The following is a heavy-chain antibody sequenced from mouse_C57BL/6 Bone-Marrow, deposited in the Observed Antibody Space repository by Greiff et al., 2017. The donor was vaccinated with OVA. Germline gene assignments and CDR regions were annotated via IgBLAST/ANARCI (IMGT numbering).Heavy chain of an antibody. CDR3: ARRGGSSWYFDV. V-gene: IGHV5-9*01. J-gene: IGHJ1*03. Sequence: EVMLVESGGGLVKPGGSLKLSCAASGFTFSSYTMSWVRQTPEKRLEWVATISGGGGNTYYPDSVKGRFTISRDNAKNTLYLQMSSLRSEDTAVYYCARRGGSSWYFDVWGTGTTVTVSS. CDR1: GFTFSSYT. CDR2: ISGGGGNT. D-gene: IGHD1-1*01.